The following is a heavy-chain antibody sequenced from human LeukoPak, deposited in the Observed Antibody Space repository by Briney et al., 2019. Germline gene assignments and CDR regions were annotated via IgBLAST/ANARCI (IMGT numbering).Heavy chain of an antibody. J-gene: IGHJ4*02. D-gene: IGHD5-18*01. CDR2: IYTSGST. CDR3: ARGYSNGYVDY. V-gene: IGHV4-4*07. Sequence: SETLSLTCIVSGGSINYYYWSWIRQVAGKGLERTGRIYTSGSTNYNPSLKSRITMSVDTSKNQFSLKLSSVTAADTAVYYCARGYSNGYVDYWGQGTLVTVSS. CDR1: GGSINYYY.